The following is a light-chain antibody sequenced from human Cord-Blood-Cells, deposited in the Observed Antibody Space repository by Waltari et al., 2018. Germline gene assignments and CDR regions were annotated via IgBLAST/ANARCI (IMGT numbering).Light chain of an antibody. CDR3: CSYAGSSTPWV. V-gene: IGLV2-23*01. CDR2: EGS. Sequence: QSALTQPASVSGSPGQSITISCTGTSSDVGSYNLVSWYQQHPGKATKLMIYEGSKRPSGVSNRFSGSKSGNTASLTISGLQAEDEADYYCCSYAGSSTPWVFGGGTKLTVL. J-gene: IGLJ3*02. CDR1: SSDVGSYNL.